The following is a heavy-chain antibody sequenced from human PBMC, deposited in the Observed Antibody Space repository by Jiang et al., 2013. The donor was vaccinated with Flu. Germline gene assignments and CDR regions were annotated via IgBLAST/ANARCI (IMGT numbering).Heavy chain of an antibody. J-gene: IGHJ4*02. CDR2: IYPGDSDT. Sequence: ISCKGSGYSFTSYWIGWVRQMPGKGLEWMGIIYPGDSDTRYSPSFQGQVTISADKSISTAYLQWSSLKASDTAMYYCARQSSIAATDFDYWGQGTLVTVSS. V-gene: IGHV5-51*01. CDR3: ARQSSIAATDFDY. D-gene: IGHD6-6*01. CDR1: GYSFTSYW.